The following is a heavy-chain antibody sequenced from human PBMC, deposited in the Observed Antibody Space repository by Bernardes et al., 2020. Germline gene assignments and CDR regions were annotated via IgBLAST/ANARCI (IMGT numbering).Heavy chain of an antibody. Sequence: GGSLRLSCTASGFPFAYYTMKWVRQAPGKGLEWLSCISTDSGTIQYGDSVKGRFTISRDNAKNSLYLQMNSLRAEDTAIYYCARSKSTLWYGGYMDVWGKGTTVTV. CDR2: ISTDSGTI. CDR1: GFPFAYYT. D-gene: IGHD3-10*01. V-gene: IGHV3-48*01. CDR3: ARSKSTLWYGGYMDV. J-gene: IGHJ6*03.